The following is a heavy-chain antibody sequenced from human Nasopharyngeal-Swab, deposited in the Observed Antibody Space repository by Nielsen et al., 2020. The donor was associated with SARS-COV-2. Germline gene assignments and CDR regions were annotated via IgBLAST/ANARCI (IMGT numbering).Heavy chain of an antibody. Sequence: GGSLRLSCAASGFTFSSYSINWVRQAPGKGLEWVSSISSSSSYIYYADSVKGRFTISRDNAKNSLYLQMNSLRAEDTAVYYRARGGGDYGDYGDYWGQGTLVTVSS. D-gene: IGHD4-17*01. CDR3: ARGGGDYGDYGDY. CDR2: ISSSSSYI. J-gene: IGHJ4*02. V-gene: IGHV3-21*01. CDR1: GFTFSSYS.